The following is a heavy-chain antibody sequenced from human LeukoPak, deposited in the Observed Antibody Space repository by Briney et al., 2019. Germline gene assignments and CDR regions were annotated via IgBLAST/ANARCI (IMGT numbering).Heavy chain of an antibody. CDR3: ARDHCGGDCHDYIFDY. V-gene: IGHV4-34*01. CDR2: INHSGST. D-gene: IGHD2-21*02. Sequence: SETLSLTCAVYGGSFSGYYWSWIRQPPGKGLEWIGEINHSGSTNYNPSLKSRVTISVDTSKNQFSLKLSSVTAADTAVYYCARDHCGGDCHDYIFDYWGQGTLVTVSS. CDR1: GGSFSGYY. J-gene: IGHJ4*02.